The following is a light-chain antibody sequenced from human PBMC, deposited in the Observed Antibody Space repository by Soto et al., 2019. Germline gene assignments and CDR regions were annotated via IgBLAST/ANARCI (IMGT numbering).Light chain of an antibody. J-gene: IGKJ3*01. CDR1: QSISYS. CDR2: AAS. CDR3: QESISNLGT. V-gene: IGKV1-39*01. Sequence: DIQMTQSPSSLSASVGESVTFTCRASQSISYSLHWFQQKPGKAPKVLIYAASSLPSGVPSRFSGSGSGTEFTLTINSLQREDFATYYCQESISNLGTFGPGTTVDIK.